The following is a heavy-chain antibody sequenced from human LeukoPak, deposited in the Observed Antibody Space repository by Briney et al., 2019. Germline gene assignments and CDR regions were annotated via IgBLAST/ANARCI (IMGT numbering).Heavy chain of an antibody. CDR1: GYTLTELS. V-gene: IGHV1-24*01. D-gene: IGHD3-22*01. CDR2: FDPEDGEK. J-gene: IGHJ5*02. CDR3: ATVTDSSGYYKRSWFDP. Sequence: ASVQVSCKVSGYTLTELSMHWVRQAPGKGLEWMGGFDPEDGEKIYAQKFQGRVTMTEGTSTDTAYMELSSLRSEDTAVYYCATVTDSSGYYKRSWFDPWGQGTLVTVSS.